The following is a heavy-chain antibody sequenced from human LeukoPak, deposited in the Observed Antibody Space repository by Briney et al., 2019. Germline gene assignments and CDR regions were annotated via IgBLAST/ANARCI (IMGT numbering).Heavy chain of an antibody. J-gene: IGHJ4*02. CDR1: GGSISSYY. V-gene: IGHV4-4*07. Sequence: SETLSLTCTVSGGSISSYYWSWIRQPAGKGLEWIGRIYTSGSTNYNPSLKSRVTMSADTSKNQFSLKLSSVTAADTAVYYCARDFHGISSSWYGTGDYWGQGTLVTVSS. CDR3: ARDFHGISSSWYGTGDY. CDR2: IYTSGST. D-gene: IGHD6-13*01.